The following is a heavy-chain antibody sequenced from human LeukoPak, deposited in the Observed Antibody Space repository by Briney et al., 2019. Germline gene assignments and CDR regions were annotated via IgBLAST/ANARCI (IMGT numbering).Heavy chain of an antibody. CDR3: AREYSSEYKTYYYMDV. Sequence: GGTLRLSCAASGFTFSSSAMSWVRQAPGKGLEWVSSISGSGGSPYYADSVKGRFTISRDNAKNSLYLQMNSLRAEDTAFYYCAREYSSEYKTYYYMDVWGKGTTVTVSS. CDR1: GFTFSSSA. V-gene: IGHV3-23*01. D-gene: IGHD3-22*01. J-gene: IGHJ6*03. CDR2: ISGSGGSP.